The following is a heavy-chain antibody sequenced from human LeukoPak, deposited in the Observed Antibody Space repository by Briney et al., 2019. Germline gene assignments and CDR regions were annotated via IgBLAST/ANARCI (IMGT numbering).Heavy chain of an antibody. J-gene: IGHJ4*02. CDR3: ATEPY. CDR2: IYYSGST. CDR1: GGSISSDY. Sequence: SETLSLTCTVSGGSISSDYWSWIRQPPGKGLEWIGYIYYSGSTNYNPSLKSRVTISVDTSKNQFSLKLSSVTAADTAVYYCATEPYWGQGTLVTVSS. V-gene: IGHV4-59*01.